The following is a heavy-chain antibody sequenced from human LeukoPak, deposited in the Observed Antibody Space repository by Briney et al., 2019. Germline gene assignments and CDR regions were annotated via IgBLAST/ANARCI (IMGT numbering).Heavy chain of an antibody. CDR1: GYSFTSYW. J-gene: IGHJ5*02. V-gene: IGHV5-51*01. CDR2: IYPGDSGT. D-gene: IGHD2-15*01. CDR3: ARSQGYCSGGSCLQGDWFDP. Sequence: GESLKISCKGSGYSFTSYWIGWVRQMPGKGLEWMGIIYPGDSGTRYSPSFQGQVTISADKSISTAYLQWSSLKASDTAMYYCARSQGYCSGGSCLQGDWFDPWGQGTLVTVSS.